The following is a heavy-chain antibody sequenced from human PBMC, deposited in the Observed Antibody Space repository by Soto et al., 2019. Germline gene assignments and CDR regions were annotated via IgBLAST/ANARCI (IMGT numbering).Heavy chain of an antibody. V-gene: IGHV4-28*01. D-gene: IGHD6-19*01. CDR2: IYYSGST. J-gene: IGHJ5*02. CDR3: ARIRGWSAVAGPILFDP. CDR1: GYSISSSNW. Sequence: QVQLQESGPGLVKPSDTLSLTCAVSGYSISSSNWWGWIRQPPGKGLEWIGYIYYSGSTYYNPSLKSRVTMSVDTSKNQFSLKLSSVTAVDTAVYYCARIRGWSAVAGPILFDPWGQGTLVTVSS.